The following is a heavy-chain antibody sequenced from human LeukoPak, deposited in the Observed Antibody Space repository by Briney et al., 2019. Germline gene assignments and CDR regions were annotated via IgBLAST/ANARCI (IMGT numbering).Heavy chain of an antibody. Sequence: SETLSLTCTVSGGSISSYYRSWIRQPPGKGLEWIGYIYYSGSTNYNPSLKSRVTISVDTSKNQFSLKLSSVTAADTAVYYCARFERAGLAVFDYWGQGTLVTVSS. D-gene: IGHD3/OR15-3a*01. V-gene: IGHV4-59*01. CDR2: IYYSGST. CDR3: ARFERAGLAVFDY. J-gene: IGHJ4*02. CDR1: GGSISSYY.